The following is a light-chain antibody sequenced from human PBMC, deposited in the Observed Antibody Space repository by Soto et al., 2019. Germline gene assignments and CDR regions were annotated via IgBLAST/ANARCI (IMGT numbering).Light chain of an antibody. CDR1: QSISRN. CDR3: QRSYTTASIT. Sequence: DIQMTQSPSSLSASVGDRVTITCRASQSISRNLNWYQHKPGKAPKLLIYAASSLQNGVPSRFSGGGSGTEFTLSISSLKPEDFGTYYCQRSYTTASITFGQGTRLEIK. V-gene: IGKV1-39*01. CDR2: AAS. J-gene: IGKJ5*01.